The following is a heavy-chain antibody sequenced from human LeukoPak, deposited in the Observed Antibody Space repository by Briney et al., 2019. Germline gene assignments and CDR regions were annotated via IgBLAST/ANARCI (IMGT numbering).Heavy chain of an antibody. CDR1: GGSISSYY. V-gene: IGHV4-4*07. CDR2: IYTSGST. Sequence: SETLSLTCTVSGGSISSYYWNWIRQPAGKGLEWIGHIYTSGSTNYNPSLKSRVTMSIDTSKNQFSLKLSSVTAADTAVYYCARGLNVGFCGSTSCYIWFDPWGQGTLVTVSS. J-gene: IGHJ5*02. D-gene: IGHD2-2*02. CDR3: ARGLNVGFCGSTSCYIWFDP.